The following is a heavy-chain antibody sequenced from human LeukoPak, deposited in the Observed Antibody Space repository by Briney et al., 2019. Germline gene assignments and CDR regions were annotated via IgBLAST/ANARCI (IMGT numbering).Heavy chain of an antibody. CDR2: VYPGDSDS. D-gene: IGHD6-19*01. CDR1: GYSFTTYW. V-gene: IGHV5-51*01. Sequence: ESLRISCKGSGYSFTTYWIGWVRQLPGKGLEWMGTVYPGDSDSRYSQSFQGQVIISADKSINTAYLQWKSLKASDTATYYCATGIKVAGTGMDVWGQGTTVTVSS. J-gene: IGHJ6*02. CDR3: ATGIKVAGTGMDV.